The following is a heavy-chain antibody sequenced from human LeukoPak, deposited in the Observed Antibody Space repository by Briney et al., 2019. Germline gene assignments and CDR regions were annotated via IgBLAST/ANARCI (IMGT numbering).Heavy chain of an antibody. CDR3: ARLTQLNNADS. CDR2: IYPGDTDT. D-gene: IGHD1-1*01. J-gene: IGHJ4*02. Sequence: PGESLNISCKSSEFSFTTYWIGWVRQMPGKGLDWMGIIYPGDTDTRYSPSFRGQVTISADKSISTAYLQWSSVEASDTAMYYCARLTQLNNADSWGQGTLVTVSS. CDR1: EFSFTTYW. V-gene: IGHV5-51*01.